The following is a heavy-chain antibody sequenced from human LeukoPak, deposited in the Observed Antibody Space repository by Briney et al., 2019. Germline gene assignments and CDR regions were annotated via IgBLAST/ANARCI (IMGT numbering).Heavy chain of an antibody. D-gene: IGHD2-8*01. V-gene: IGHV3-23*01. Sequence: PGGSLRLSCAASGFTFSSYAMSWVRQAPGKGLEWVSAISGSGGSTYYADSVKGRFTISRDNSKNTLYLQMNSLRAEDTAVYYCAKDGDCTNGVCYGYYYYYMDVWGKGTTVTVSS. CDR1: GFTFSSYA. CDR2: ISGSGGST. J-gene: IGHJ6*03. CDR3: AKDGDCTNGVCYGYYYYYMDV.